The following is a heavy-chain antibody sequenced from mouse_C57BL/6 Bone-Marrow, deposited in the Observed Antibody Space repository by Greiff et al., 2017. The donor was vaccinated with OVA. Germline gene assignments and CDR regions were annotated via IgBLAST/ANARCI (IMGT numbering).Heavy chain of an antibody. J-gene: IGHJ1*03. CDR3: VRHDVYWYFDV. Sequence: EVHLVESGGGLVQPKGSLKLSCAASGFSFNTYAMNWVRQAPGKGLEWVARIRSKSNNYATYYADSVKDRFTISSDDSESMLYLQMNNLKTEDTAMYYCVRHDVYWYFDVWGTGTTVTVSS. V-gene: IGHV10-1*01. CDR2: IRSKSNNYAT. CDR1: GFSFNTYA. D-gene: IGHD2-3*01.